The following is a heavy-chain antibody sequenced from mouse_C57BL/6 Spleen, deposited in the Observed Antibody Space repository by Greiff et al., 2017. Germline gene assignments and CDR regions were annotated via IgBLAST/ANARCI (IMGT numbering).Heavy chain of an antibody. CDR2: INYDGSST. Sequence: DVHLVESEGGLVQPGRSMKLSCTASGFTFSDYYMAWVRQVPEKGLEWVANINYDGSSTYYLDSLKSRFIISRDNAKNILYLQMSSLKSEDTATYYCAREGYSIYYFDYWGQGTTLTVSS. CDR1: GFTFSDYY. CDR3: AREGYSIYYFDY. V-gene: IGHV5-16*01. J-gene: IGHJ2*01. D-gene: IGHD2-5*01.